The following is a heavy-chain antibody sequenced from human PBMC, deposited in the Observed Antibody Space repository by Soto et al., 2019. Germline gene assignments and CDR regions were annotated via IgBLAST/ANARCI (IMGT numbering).Heavy chain of an antibody. D-gene: IGHD6-13*01. V-gene: IGHV1-18*01. CDR2: ISAYNGNT. Sequence: QVQLVQSGAEVKKPGASVKVSCKASGYTFTSYGISWVRQAPGQGLEWMGWISAYNGNTNYAQKLQGRVTMTTDTTPSTGFMELRSLRTDHPAVYFLAGEAGAGTPEYWGQGTLVTVSS. J-gene: IGHJ4*02. CDR3: AGEAGAGTPEY. CDR1: GYTFTSYG.